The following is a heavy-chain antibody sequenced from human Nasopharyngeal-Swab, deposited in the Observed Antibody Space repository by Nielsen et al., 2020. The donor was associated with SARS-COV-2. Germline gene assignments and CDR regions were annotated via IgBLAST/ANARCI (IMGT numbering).Heavy chain of an antibody. D-gene: IGHD4-11*01. CDR2: INLNSGGT. CDR1: GYTFTGYY. CDR3: ARDLDYSNSYFDY. V-gene: IGHV1-2*06. Sequence: ASVKVSCKASGYTFTGYYMHWVRQAPGQGLEWMGRINLNSGGTNYAQKFQGRVTMTRDTSISTAYMELSRLRSDDTAVYYCARDLDYSNSYFDYWGQGTLVTVSS. J-gene: IGHJ4*02.